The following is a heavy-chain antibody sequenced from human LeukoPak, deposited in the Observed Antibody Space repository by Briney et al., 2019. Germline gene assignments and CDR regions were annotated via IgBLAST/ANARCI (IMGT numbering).Heavy chain of an antibody. V-gene: IGHV1-18*04. J-gene: IGHJ6*02. Sequence: ASVTVSCTASGYTFTSYGISWVRQAPGQGLEWMGWISAYNGNTNYAQKLQGRVTMTTDTSASTAYMELRSLRSDDTAVYYCASRYCSSTSCYDYYGMGVWGQGTTVTVSS. D-gene: IGHD2-2*01. CDR3: ASRYCSSTSCYDYYGMGV. CDR1: GYTFTSYG. CDR2: ISAYNGNT.